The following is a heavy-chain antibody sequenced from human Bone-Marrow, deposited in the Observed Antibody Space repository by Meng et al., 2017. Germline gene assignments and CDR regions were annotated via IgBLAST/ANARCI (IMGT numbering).Heavy chain of an antibody. CDR1: DYTFTGYG. V-gene: IGHV1-18*01. D-gene: IGHD3-16*01. CDR3: ARGTPGGSYSDY. CDR2: LGAHDSDT. J-gene: IGHJ4*02. Sequence: QVQPVQSGPEGKKPAPSLKESCKLSDYTFTGYGVSWVRHAPGQGLEWMGWLGAHDSDTSHAPKFQGRVTVSADRPTATAYMELRSLRSDDTAVYYCARGTPGGSYSDYWGQGTLVTVSS.